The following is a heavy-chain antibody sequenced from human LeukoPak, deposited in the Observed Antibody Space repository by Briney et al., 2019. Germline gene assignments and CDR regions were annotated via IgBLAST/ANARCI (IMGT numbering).Heavy chain of an antibody. CDR3: ARVAYCGGDCYSLDYYYMDV. Sequence: PGGSLRLSXAASGFTLRNYWMHWVRQTPGKGLLWVSRINGDGTSATYAGSVKGRFTISRDNAKNTLYLQMNSLRAEDTAVYYCARVAYCGGDCYSLDYYYMDVWGKGTTVTVSS. D-gene: IGHD2-21*02. J-gene: IGHJ6*03. V-gene: IGHV3-74*01. CDR2: INGDGTSA. CDR1: GFTLRNYW.